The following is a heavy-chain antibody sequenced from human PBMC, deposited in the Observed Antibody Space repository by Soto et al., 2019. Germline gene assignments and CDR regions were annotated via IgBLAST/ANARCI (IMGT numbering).Heavy chain of an antibody. D-gene: IGHD2-2*01. J-gene: IGHJ6*02. CDR1: GGTFSSYA. Sequence: QVQLVRSGAEVKKPGSSVKVSCKASGGTFSSYAISWVRQAPGQGLEWMGGIIPIFGTANYAQKFQGRVTITADESTSTAYMELSSLRSEDTAVYYCARDIVVVVPAAMDEYYYYGMDVWGQGTTVTVSS. V-gene: IGHV1-69*01. CDR2: IIPIFGTA. CDR3: ARDIVVVVPAAMDEYYYYGMDV.